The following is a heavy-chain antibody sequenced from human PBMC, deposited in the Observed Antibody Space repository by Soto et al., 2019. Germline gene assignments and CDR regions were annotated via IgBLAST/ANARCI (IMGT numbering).Heavy chain of an antibody. J-gene: IGHJ4*02. Sequence: EVQLLESGGGLVQPGGSLRLSCAASGFTFSSYAMSWVRQAPGKGLEWVSAISGSGGSTYYADSVKGRFTISRVNSKNTRDRQMNSLRAEDTAVYYCAKDVTSLGYFDYWGQGTLVTVSS. CDR3: AKDVTSLGYFDY. D-gene: IGHD3-16*01. V-gene: IGHV3-23*01. CDR2: ISGSGGST. CDR1: GFTFSSYA.